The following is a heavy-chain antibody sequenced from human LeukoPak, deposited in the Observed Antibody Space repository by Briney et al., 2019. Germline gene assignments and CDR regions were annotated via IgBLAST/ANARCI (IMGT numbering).Heavy chain of an antibody. D-gene: IGHD6-19*01. J-gene: IGHJ4*02. CDR2: ISGSGGSI. CDR3: AKDSSGWQDYIDY. Sequence: GRSLRLSCAASGFTFDDYAMQWVRQAPGKGLEWVSVISGSGGSIYYADSVKGRFTISRDNSKNTVYLQMNSLRAEDTAVYYCAKDSSGWQDYIDYWGQGTLVTVSS. CDR1: GFTFDDYA. V-gene: IGHV3-23*01.